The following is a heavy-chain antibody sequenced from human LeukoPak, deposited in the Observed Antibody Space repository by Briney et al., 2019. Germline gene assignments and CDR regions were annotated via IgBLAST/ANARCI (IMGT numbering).Heavy chain of an antibody. CDR1: GGSFSGYY. V-gene: IGHV4-34*01. Sequence: RTSETLSLTCAVYGGSFSGYYWSWIRQLPGKGLEWIGEINHSGSTNYNPSLKSRVTISVDTSKNQFSLKLSSVTAADTAVYYCARGGYYYDSSGYRTSWFDPWGQGTLVTVSS. CDR3: ARGGYYYDSSGYRTSWFDP. CDR2: INHSGST. D-gene: IGHD3-22*01. J-gene: IGHJ5*02.